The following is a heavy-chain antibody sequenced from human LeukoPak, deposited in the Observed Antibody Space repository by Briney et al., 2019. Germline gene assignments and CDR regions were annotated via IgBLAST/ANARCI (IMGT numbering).Heavy chain of an antibody. Sequence: GGSLRLSCAASGFTFNSYWMSWVRQAPGKGLEWVANINQDGSENYYLDSVKGRFTISRDNAKNSLYLQMNSLRAEDTAVYYCARGPLGYCRVPSCSFDSWGQGTLVTVSS. CDR3: ARGPLGYCRVPSCSFDS. D-gene: IGHD2-2*01. V-gene: IGHV3-7*01. J-gene: IGHJ4*02. CDR1: GFTFNSYW. CDR2: INQDGSEN.